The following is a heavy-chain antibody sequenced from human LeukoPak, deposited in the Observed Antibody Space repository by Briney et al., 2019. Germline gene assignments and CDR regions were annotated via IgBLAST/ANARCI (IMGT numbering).Heavy chain of an antibody. CDR1: GGSLNNYY. J-gene: IGHJ4*02. V-gene: IGHV4-34*01. Sequence: PSETLSLTCAVYGGSLNNYYWSWVRQPPGKGLEWIGEITHHGRTNYNPSLKSRVTISRDTSKNQFSLKMNSVSAADTALYYCAPIYGDYSDFDSWGQGTLVTVSS. CDR3: APIYGDYSDFDS. CDR2: ITHHGRT. D-gene: IGHD4-17*01.